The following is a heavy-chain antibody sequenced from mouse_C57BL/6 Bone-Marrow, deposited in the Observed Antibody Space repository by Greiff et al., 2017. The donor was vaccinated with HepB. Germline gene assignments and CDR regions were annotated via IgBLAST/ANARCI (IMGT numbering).Heavy chain of an antibody. J-gene: IGHJ2*01. Sequence: EVKLQESGPELVKPGASVKISCKASGYSFTGYYMNWVKQSPEKSLEWIGEINPSTGGTTYNQKFKAKATLTVDKSSSTAYMQLKSLTSEDSAVYYCARTNWDLYFDYWGQGTTLTVSS. V-gene: IGHV1-42*01. D-gene: IGHD4-1*01. CDR3: ARTNWDLYFDY. CDR1: GYSFTGYY. CDR2: INPSTGGT.